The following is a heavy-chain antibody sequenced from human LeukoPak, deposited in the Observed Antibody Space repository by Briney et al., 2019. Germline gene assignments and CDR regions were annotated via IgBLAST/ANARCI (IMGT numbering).Heavy chain of an antibody. CDR1: GFTFSSYS. CDR3: ARAVTTVDC. D-gene: IGHD4-17*01. J-gene: IGHJ4*02. V-gene: IGHV3-48*04. Sequence: GGSLRLSCAASGFTFSSYSMNWVGQAPGKGLEWVSYISSSSSTIYYADSVKGRFTISRDNAKNSLYLQMNSLRAEDTAVYYCARAVTTVDCWGQGTLVTVSS. CDR2: ISSSSSTI.